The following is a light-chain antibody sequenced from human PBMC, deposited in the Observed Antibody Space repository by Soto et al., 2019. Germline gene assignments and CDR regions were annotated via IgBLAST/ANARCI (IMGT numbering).Light chain of an antibody. V-gene: IGKV1-5*03. CDR1: QSISAS. J-gene: IGKJ1*01. CDR3: QHMAT. CDR2: NAS. Sequence: DIQMTQSPSTLSASVGDRVTITCRASQSISASLAWYQQKPGKAPKPLIYNASSLETGVPSRFSGSGSGTEFTLTISSLQPYDFATYFCQHMATFGQGTKVEIK.